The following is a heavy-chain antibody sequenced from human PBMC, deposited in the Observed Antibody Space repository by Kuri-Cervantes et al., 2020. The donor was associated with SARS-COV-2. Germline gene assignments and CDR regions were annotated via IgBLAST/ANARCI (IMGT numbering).Heavy chain of an antibody. D-gene: IGHD5-18*01. J-gene: IGHJ6*03. CDR1: GFTFSSYA. V-gene: IGHV3-21*01. CDR2: ITSSGSDI. CDR3: ARVVPTAMNLIYYYYYMDV. Sequence: GESLKISCAASGFTFSSYAMSWVRQAPGRGLEWVSSITSSGSDIFYADSVKGRFTISRDNAKNSLYLQMNSLRAEDTAVYYCARVVPTAMNLIYYYYYMDVWGKGTTVTVSS.